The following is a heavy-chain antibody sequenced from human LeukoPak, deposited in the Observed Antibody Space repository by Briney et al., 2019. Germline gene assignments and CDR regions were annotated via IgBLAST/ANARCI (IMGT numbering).Heavy chain of an antibody. J-gene: IGHJ4*02. CDR2: IYYSGST. D-gene: IGHD3-22*01. V-gene: IGHV4-39*01. CDR1: GGSISSSSYY. Sequence: SETLSLTCTVSGGSISSSSYYWGWIRQPPGKGLEWIGNIYYSGSTYYNPSLKSRVTISVDTSKNQFSLKLSSVTAADTAVYYCARAGYYYDSSGYYLDYWGQGTLVTVSS. CDR3: ARAGYYYDSSGYYLDY.